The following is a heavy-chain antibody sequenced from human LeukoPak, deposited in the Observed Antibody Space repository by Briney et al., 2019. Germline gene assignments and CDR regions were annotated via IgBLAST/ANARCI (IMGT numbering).Heavy chain of an antibody. V-gene: IGHV3-33*01. CDR3: AREVLSGYSSGWYRGFDY. Sequence: GRSLRLSCAASGFTFSSYGMHWIRQAPVKGLEWVAVIWYDGSNKYYADSVKGRFTISRDNSKNTLYLQMNSLRAEDTAVYYCAREVLSGYSSGWYRGFDYWGQGTLVTVSS. J-gene: IGHJ4*02. CDR2: IWYDGSNK. D-gene: IGHD6-19*01. CDR1: GFTFSSYG.